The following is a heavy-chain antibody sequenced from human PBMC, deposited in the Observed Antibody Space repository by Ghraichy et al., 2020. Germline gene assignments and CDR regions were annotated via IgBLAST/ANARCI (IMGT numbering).Heavy chain of an antibody. CDR3: AREKQLASPNRPFDY. Sequence: SETLSLTCTVSGGSISSYYWSWIRQPPGKGLEWIGYIYYSGSTNYNPSLKSRVTISVDTSKNQFSLKLSSVTAADTAVYYCAREKQLASPNRPFDYWGQGTLVTVSS. D-gene: IGHD6-6*01. CDR2: IYYSGST. V-gene: IGHV4-59*01. CDR1: GGSISSYY. J-gene: IGHJ4*02.